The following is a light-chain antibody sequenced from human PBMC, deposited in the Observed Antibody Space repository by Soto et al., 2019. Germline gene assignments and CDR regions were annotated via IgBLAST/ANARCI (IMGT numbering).Light chain of an antibody. J-gene: IGKJ2*01. V-gene: IGKV1-39*01. CDR1: QSISSY. CDR2: AAS. CDR3: QQSYNTPDT. Sequence: DIQMTQSPSSLSASVGDRVTITCRASQSISSYLHWYQHKPGKAPRLLIYAASSLQSGVPSRFSGSGSGTDFTLTISSLRPEDFATYFCQQSYNTPDTFGQGTKLEIK.